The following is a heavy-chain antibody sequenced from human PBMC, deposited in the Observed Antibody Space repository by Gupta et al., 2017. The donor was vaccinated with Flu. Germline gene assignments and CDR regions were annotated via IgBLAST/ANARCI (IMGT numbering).Heavy chain of an antibody. D-gene: IGHD3-16*01. CDR1: DWSFSGYY. CDR3: ARGGLGIIMWYFDL. Sequence: QVQVQQWGAGLLKPSETLSLTCAVYDWSFSGYYWSWIRQPPGKGLEWIWEINHGGSANYNPSLKSRITISVDTSKKEFSVKLSSVTDADTAVYYCARGGLGIIMWYFDLWGRGTPVTVSS. J-gene: IGHJ2*01. V-gene: IGHV4-34*01. CDR2: INHGGSA.